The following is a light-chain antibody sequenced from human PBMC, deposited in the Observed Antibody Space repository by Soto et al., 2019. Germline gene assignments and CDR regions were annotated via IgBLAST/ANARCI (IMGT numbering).Light chain of an antibody. Sequence: EIVWTQSPATLSLSPGERATLSCRASQSVSSYLAWYQQKPGQAPRLLIYDASNRATGSGSGTDFTLAISSLQPEDSATYYCLQDINYPWTFGQGTKVDI. J-gene: IGKJ1*01. CDR2: DAS. V-gene: IGKV3-11*01. CDR1: QSVSSY. CDR3: LQDINYPWT.